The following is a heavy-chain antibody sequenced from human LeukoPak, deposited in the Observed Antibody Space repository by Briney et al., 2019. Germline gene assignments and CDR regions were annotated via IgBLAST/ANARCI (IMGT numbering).Heavy chain of an antibody. D-gene: IGHD5-18*01. Sequence: GGSLRLSCAASGFTFSSYSMNWVRQAPGKGLEWVSYISSSSSTIYYADSVKGRFTISRDNAKNSLYLQMNSLRAEDTALYYCTKDIKLRQLWYYYGMDVWGQGTTVTVSS. J-gene: IGHJ6*02. CDR1: GFTFSSYS. CDR2: ISSSSSTI. V-gene: IGHV3-48*04. CDR3: TKDIKLRQLWYYYGMDV.